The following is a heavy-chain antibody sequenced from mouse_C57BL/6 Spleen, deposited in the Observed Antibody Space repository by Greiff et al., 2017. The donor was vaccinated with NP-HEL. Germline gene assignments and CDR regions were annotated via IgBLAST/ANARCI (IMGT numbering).Heavy chain of an antibody. Sequence: VHVKQSGAELVRPGASVKLSCTASGFNIKDYYMHWVKQRPEQGLEWIGRIDPEDGDTEYAPKFQGKATMTADTSSNTAYLQLSSLTSEDTAVYYCTTDSNSYAMDYWGQGTSVTVSS. V-gene: IGHV14-1*01. D-gene: IGHD2-5*01. CDR2: IDPEDGDT. CDR3: TTDSNSYAMDY. J-gene: IGHJ4*01. CDR1: GFNIKDYY.